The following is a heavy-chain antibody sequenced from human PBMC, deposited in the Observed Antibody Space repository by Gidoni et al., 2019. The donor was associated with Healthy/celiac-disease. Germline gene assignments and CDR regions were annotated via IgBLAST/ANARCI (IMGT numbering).Heavy chain of an antibody. V-gene: IGHV4-39*07. D-gene: IGHD3-10*01. CDR3: ARDRNGSGSPDY. CDR2: IYYSGST. CDR1: GGSISSSSYY. J-gene: IGHJ4*02. Sequence: QLQLQESGPGLVKPSETLSLTCTVSGGSISSSSYYWGWIRQPPGKGLEWNGSIYYSGSTYYNPSLKSRVTISVDTSKNQFSLKLSSVTAADTAVYYCARDRNGSGSPDYWGQGTLVTVSS.